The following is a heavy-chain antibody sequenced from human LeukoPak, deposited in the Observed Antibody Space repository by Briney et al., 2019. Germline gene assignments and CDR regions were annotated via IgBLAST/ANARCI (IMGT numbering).Heavy chain of an antibody. CDR2: ISSNGGST. D-gene: IGHD3-22*01. V-gene: IGHV3-64D*06. CDR1: GFTFSSYA. CDR3: VKDRVITMIVGDLRD. Sequence: GGSLRLSCSASGFTFSSYAMHWVRQAPGKGLEYVSAISSNGGSTYYADSVKGRFTISRDNSKSTLYLQMSSLRAEDTAVYYCVKDRVITMIVGDLRDWGQGTLVTVSS. J-gene: IGHJ4*02.